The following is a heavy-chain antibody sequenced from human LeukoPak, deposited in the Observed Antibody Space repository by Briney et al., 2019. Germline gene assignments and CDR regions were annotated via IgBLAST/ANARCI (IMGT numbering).Heavy chain of an antibody. J-gene: IGHJ6*03. Sequence: GGSLRLSCAASGFRFSSQWMSWGRQAPGKGLECVAIVNQGGTGKYYVDSGKGRFTISRDNAETSLYLQMNSLRAEDTAVYCCAREYYFYHMDGWGEGTTVTVSS. V-gene: IGHV3-7*01. CDR1: GFRFSSQW. CDR3: AREYYFYHMDG. CDR2: VNQGGTGK.